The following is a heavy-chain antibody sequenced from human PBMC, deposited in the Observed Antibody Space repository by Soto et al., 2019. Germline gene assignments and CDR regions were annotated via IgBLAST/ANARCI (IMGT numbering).Heavy chain of an antibody. D-gene: IGHD3-3*01. Sequence: ASVKVSCKTSGYTFNTYGINWVRQAPGQGLEWMGWISAYDGKTTYAEKFQGRVTLTTDTSTSTAYMELRSLRSDDTAIYYCARDPHEFWTSYWFDPWGQGTPVTVSS. V-gene: IGHV1-18*01. CDR2: ISAYDGKT. CDR3: ARDPHEFWTSYWFDP. CDR1: GYTFNTYG. J-gene: IGHJ5*02.